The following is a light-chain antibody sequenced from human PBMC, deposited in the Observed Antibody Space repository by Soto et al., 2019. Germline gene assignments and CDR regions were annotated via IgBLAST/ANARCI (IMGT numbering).Light chain of an antibody. Sequence: DGLLTPFPNSLSVSLDARATINCKSSQSVLYSSNNKNYLAWYQQKPGQPPKLLIYWASTRESGVPDRFSGSGSGTEFTLTISSLQAEDVAVYYCQQYYSTPPAFGQGTKVDIK. CDR1: QSVLYSSNNKNY. J-gene: IGKJ1*01. CDR2: WAS. CDR3: QQYYSTPPA. V-gene: IGKV4-1*01.